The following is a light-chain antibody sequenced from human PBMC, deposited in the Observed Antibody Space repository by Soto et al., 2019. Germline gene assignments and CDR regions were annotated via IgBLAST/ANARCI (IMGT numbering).Light chain of an antibody. J-gene: IGKJ4*01. Sequence: EIVLTQSPGTLSLSPGERATLSCRASQSVSSSYLAWYQQKPGQAPSLLIYGASSRATGIPDRFSGVGSGTDFTLTFSRLEPEDFAVYYCQQYGSSPLTFGGGTKVDIK. CDR3: QQYGSSPLT. CDR1: QSVSSSY. CDR2: GAS. V-gene: IGKV3-20*01.